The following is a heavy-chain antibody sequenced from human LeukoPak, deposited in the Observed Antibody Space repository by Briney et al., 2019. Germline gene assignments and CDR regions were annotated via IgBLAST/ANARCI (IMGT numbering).Heavy chain of an antibody. D-gene: IGHD1-26*01. Sequence: PSETLSLTCTVSGGSISSYYWSWIRQPPGKGLEWIGYIYYSGSTNYNPSLKSRVTISVDTSRNQFSLKLSSVTAADTAVYYCARGGTVRNGLDVWGQGTTVTVSS. J-gene: IGHJ6*02. V-gene: IGHV4-59*01. CDR1: GGSISSYY. CDR3: ARGGTVRNGLDV. CDR2: IYYSGST.